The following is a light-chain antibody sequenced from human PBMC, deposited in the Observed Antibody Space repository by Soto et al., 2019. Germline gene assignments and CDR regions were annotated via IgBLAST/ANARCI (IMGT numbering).Light chain of an antibody. J-gene: IGKJ1*01. CDR2: AAS. V-gene: IGKV1-5*01. Sequence: DIQMTQSPSTLSASVGDRVTITCRASQSISSWLAWYQQKPGKAPKLLIYAASSLESGVPSRFSGSGSGTEFTLTVSSLQPDDFATYGGQQYKSYCWGLGQGTKV. CDR1: QSISSW. CDR3: QQYKSYCWG.